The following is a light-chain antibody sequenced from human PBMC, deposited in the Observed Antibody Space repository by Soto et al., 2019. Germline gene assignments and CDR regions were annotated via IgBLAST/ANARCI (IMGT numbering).Light chain of an antibody. V-gene: IGLV2-14*03. CDR1: SSDIATSDY. CDR3: SSFTSSGALL. J-gene: IGLJ2*01. Sequence: QSALTQPASVSGAPGQSITISCTGTSSDIATSDYVSWFQHHPGEAPKIILYDVNNLPSGVSDPFSGSKSGNTASLTISGLQAEDEADYYCSSFTSSGALLFGGGSKLTVL. CDR2: DVN.